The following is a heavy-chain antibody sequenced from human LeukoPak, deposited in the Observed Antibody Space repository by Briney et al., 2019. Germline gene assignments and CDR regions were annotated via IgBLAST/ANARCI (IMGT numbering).Heavy chain of an antibody. CDR1: GYSFTSYW. V-gene: IGHV5-51*01. CDR2: IYPGDSDT. Sequence: GESLKISCKGSGYSFTSYWIGWVRQMPGKGLEWMGIIYPGDSDTRYSPSFQGQVTISADKSISTAYLQWSSLKASDTAMYYCARHSGYYGSGSLYYYYYMDVWGKGTTVTVSS. CDR3: ARHSGYYGSGSLYYYYYMDV. J-gene: IGHJ6*03. D-gene: IGHD3-10*01.